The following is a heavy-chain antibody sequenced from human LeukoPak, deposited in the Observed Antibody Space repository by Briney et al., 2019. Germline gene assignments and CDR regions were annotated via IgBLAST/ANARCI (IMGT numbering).Heavy chain of an antibody. CDR3: AKGILAYCGGDCYPSY. J-gene: IGHJ4*02. CDR2: ISGSGGST. Sequence: GGSLRLSCAASGFTFSSYAMSWVRQAPGKGLEWVSAISGSGGSTYYADSVKGRFTISRDNSKNTLYLQMNSLRAEDTAVYYCAKGILAYCGGDCYPSYWGQGTLVTVSS. D-gene: IGHD2-21*01. V-gene: IGHV3-23*01. CDR1: GFTFSSYA.